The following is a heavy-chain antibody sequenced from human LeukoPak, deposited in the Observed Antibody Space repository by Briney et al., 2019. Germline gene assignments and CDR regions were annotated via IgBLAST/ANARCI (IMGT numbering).Heavy chain of an antibody. D-gene: IGHD6-6*01. CDR2: ISYDGSNK. Sequence: GGSLRLSCAASGFTFSSYGMHWVRQAPGKGLEWEAVISYDGSNKYYADSVKGRFTISRDNSKNTLYLQMNSLRAEDTAVYYCAKGVWYSSSSGLDYWGQGTLVTVSS. CDR1: GFTFSSYG. CDR3: AKGVWYSSSSGLDY. J-gene: IGHJ4*02. V-gene: IGHV3-30*18.